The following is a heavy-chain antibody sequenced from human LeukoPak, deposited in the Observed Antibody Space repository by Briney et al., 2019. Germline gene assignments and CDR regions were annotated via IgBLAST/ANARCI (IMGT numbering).Heavy chain of an antibody. CDR1: GFTFSSYE. CDR2: ISSSGSTI. V-gene: IGHV3-48*03. CDR3: AKHGVPAARNWFDP. Sequence: PGGSLRLSCAASGFTFSSYEMNWVRQAPGKGLEWVSYISSSGSTIYYADSVKGRFTISRDNAKNSLYLQMNSLRAEDTAVYYCAKHGVPAARNWFDPWGQGTLVTVSS. D-gene: IGHD2-2*01. J-gene: IGHJ5*02.